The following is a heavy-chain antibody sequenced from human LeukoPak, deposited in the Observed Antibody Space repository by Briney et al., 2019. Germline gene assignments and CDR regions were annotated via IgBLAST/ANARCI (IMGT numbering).Heavy chain of an antibody. CDR1: GYSFTNYW. CDR3: AKSSPRGYGAFDI. J-gene: IGHJ3*02. V-gene: IGHV5-51*01. Sequence: GESLKISCKGSGYSFTNYWIGWVRQMPGKGLEWMGIIYPGDSDTITRDSPSFQGQVTISADKSIRTAFLQWSSLKASDTAMYYCAKSSPRGYGAFDIWGQGTMVTVSS. D-gene: IGHD2-15*01. CDR2: IYPGDSDTIT.